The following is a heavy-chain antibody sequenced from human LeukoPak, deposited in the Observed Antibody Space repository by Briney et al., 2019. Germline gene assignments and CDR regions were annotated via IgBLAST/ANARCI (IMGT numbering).Heavy chain of an antibody. CDR3: ARGGYAYYYYYGMDV. V-gene: IGHV3-30*03. Sequence: GGSLRLSCAASGFTFSSYGMHWVRQAPGKGLEWVAVISYDGSNKYYADSVKGRFTISRDNSKNTLYLQMNSLRAEDTAVYYCARGGYAYYYYYGMDVWGQGTTVTVSS. D-gene: IGHD3-22*01. J-gene: IGHJ6*02. CDR1: GFTFSSYG. CDR2: ISYDGSNK.